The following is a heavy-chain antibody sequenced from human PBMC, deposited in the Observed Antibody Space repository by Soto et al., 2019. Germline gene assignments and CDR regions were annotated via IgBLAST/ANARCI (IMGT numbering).Heavy chain of an antibody. J-gene: IGHJ3*01. V-gene: IGHV3-74*01. D-gene: IGHD4-4*01. CDR3: ARGNLGGFDL. CDR1: GFTFNYYW. CDR2: IQNDGSRT. Sequence: EVQLVESEGGLVQRGGSLRLSCAASGFTFNYYWMHWVRQAPGQGLMWVAHIQNDGSRTTYADSVKGRFTISRDNAKNTMYLQMTSLRAEDTAVYECARGNLGGFDLWGQGTTVTVSS.